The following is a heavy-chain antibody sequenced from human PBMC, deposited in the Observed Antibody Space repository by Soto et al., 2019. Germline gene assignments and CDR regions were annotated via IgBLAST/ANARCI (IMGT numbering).Heavy chain of an antibody. CDR2: MNPNSGNT. CDR3: ARGTYYYGSGRRNWFDP. V-gene: IGHV1-8*01. D-gene: IGHD3-10*01. CDR1: GYTFTSYD. J-gene: IGHJ5*02. Sequence: GASVKVSCKASGYTFTSYDINWVRQATGQGLEWMGWMNPNSGNTGYAQKFQGRVTMTRNTSISTAYMELSSLRSEDTAVYYCARGTYYYGSGRRNWFDPWGQGTLVTVSS.